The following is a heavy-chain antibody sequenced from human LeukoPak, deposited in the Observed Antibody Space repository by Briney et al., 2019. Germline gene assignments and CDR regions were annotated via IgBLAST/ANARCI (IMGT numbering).Heavy chain of an antibody. V-gene: IGHV4-34*01. J-gene: IGHJ5*02. CDR1: GGSFSGYY. Sequence: SETLSLTCAVYGGSFSGYYWSWIRQPPGKGLEWIGEINHSGSTNYNPSLKSRVTISVDTSKNQFSLKLSSVTAADTAVYYCARHLGYCSSTSCFHNWFDPWGQGTLVTVSS. D-gene: IGHD2-2*01. CDR3: ARHLGYCSSTSCFHNWFDP. CDR2: INHSGST.